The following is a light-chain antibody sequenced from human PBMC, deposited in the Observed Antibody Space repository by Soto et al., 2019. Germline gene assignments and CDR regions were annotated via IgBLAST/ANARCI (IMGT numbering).Light chain of an antibody. CDR1: QRLASNY. V-gene: IGKV3-15*01. Sequence: EIGLTQSPGTLSLSPGERATLSCRASQRLASNYLAWYQQKPGQAPRLLIYDTSTRATGIPVRFSGSGSGTEFTLTISSLQSEDFAVYYCQQYSDWPLFGPGTKVDIK. CDR3: QQYSDWPL. J-gene: IGKJ3*01. CDR2: DTS.